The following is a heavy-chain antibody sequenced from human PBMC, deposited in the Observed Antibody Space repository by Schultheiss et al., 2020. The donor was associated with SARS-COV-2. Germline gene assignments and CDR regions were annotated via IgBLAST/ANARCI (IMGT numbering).Heavy chain of an antibody. CDR2: ISSSSSYI. CDR1: GFTVSSNY. V-gene: IGHV3-21*04. CDR3: AKRIAAAGNYYYYGMDV. J-gene: IGHJ6*02. Sequence: GGSLRLSCAASGFTVSSNYMSWVRQAPGKGLEWVSSISSSSSYIYYADSVKGRFTISRDNAKNSLYLQMNSLRAEDTAVYYCAKRIAAAGNYYYYGMDVWGQGTTVTVSS. D-gene: IGHD6-13*01.